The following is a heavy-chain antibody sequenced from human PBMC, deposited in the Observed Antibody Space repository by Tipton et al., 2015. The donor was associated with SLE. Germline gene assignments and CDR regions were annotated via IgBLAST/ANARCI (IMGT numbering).Heavy chain of an antibody. V-gene: IGHV4-34*01. CDR2: INHSGST. Sequence: TLSLTCTVSGGSISSHYWSWIRQPPGKGLEWIGEINHSGSTNYNPSLKSRVTISVDTSKNQFSLKLSSVTAADTAVYYCARLFSGHNYYYGMDVWGQGTTVTVSS. D-gene: IGHD2/OR15-2a*01. CDR1: GGSISSHY. CDR3: ARLFSGHNYYYGMDV. J-gene: IGHJ6*02.